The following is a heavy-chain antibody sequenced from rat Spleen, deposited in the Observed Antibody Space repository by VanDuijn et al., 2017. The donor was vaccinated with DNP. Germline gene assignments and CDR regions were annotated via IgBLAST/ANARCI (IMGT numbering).Heavy chain of an antibody. Sequence: EVQLVESGGDLVQPGRSLNLSCVASGFTFNNYWMTWIRQVPGKGLEWVATISYDGSSTYYRDSVKGRFTISRDNAKSTLYLQMDSLRSEDTAIYYCARESDGVWFAYWGQGTLVTVSS. CDR3: ARESDGVWFAY. J-gene: IGHJ3*01. CDR1: GFTFNNYW. CDR2: ISYDGSST. D-gene: IGHD4-3*01. V-gene: IGHV5-7*01.